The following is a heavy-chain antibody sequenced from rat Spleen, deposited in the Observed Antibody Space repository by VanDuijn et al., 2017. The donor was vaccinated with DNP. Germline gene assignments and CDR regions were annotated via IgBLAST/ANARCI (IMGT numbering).Heavy chain of an antibody. CDR1: GFTFNNYD. J-gene: IGHJ1*01. CDR3: ARHYGGYSYYWYFDF. Sequence: EVQLVESGGGLVQPGRSMKLSCAASGFTFNNYDMAWVRQAPKKGLEWVATISYDGTTTYYRDSVRGRFTISRDYARSTLYLQMDSLRSEDTATYYCARHYGGYSYYWYFDFWGPGTMVTVSS. D-gene: IGHD1-11*01. CDR2: ISYDGTTT. V-gene: IGHV5-7*01.